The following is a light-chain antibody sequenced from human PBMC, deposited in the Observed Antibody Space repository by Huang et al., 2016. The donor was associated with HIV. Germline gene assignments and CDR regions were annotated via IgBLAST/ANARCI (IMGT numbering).Light chain of an antibody. CDR1: QDISNY. Sequence: DIQMTQSPSSLSASVGDRATITCQASQDISNYLNWYQQKPGKAPKLLIYDASNLETGGPSRFSGSGSGTDFTFTISSLQPEDIATYYCQQYDNLPSYTFGQGTKLEIK. V-gene: IGKV1-33*01. CDR3: QQYDNLPSYT. CDR2: DAS. J-gene: IGKJ2*01.